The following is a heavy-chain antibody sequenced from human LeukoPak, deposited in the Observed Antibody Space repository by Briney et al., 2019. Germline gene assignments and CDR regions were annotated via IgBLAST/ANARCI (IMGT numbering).Heavy chain of an antibody. V-gene: IGHV3-23*01. CDR3: AKVATPNTLDALDI. D-gene: IGHD1/OR15-1a*01. CDR1: GFTFSSYS. J-gene: IGHJ3*02. Sequence: GSLRLSCAASGFTFSSYSMNWVRQAPGKGLEWVSLVSLSDNIFYADSVKGRFTISRDNSKSTVHLQMDSLRVDDTAVYYCAKVATPNTLDALDIWGQGTLVTVSS. CDR2: VSLSDNI.